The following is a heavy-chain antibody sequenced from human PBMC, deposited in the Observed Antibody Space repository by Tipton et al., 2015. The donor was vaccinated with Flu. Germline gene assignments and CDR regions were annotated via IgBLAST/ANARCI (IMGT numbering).Heavy chain of an antibody. D-gene: IGHD3-22*01. J-gene: IGHJ3*02. CDR3: ARVSGYYDSSGTRNDAFDI. CDR2: IHYSGST. V-gene: IGHV4-59*01. CDR1: GGSISSYY. Sequence: TLSLTCTVSGGSISSYYWSWIRQPPGKGLEWIGYIHYSGSTNYNPSLKSRVTISVDTSKNQFSLKLSSVTAADTAVYYCARVSGYYDSSGTRNDAFDIWGQGTMVTVSS.